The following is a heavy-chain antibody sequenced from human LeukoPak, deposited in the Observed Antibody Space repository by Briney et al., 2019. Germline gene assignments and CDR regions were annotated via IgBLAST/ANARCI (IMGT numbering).Heavy chain of an antibody. CDR1: GYTFTGYY. D-gene: IGHD3-22*01. J-gene: IGHJ4*02. Sequence: EASVKVSCKASGYTFTGYYMHWVRQAPGQGLEWMGWINPNSGGTNYAQKFQGRVTMTRDTSISTAYMELSSLRSEDTAVYYCARELDSSGYYFDYWGQGTLVTVSS. V-gene: IGHV1-2*02. CDR3: ARELDSSGYYFDY. CDR2: INPNSGGT.